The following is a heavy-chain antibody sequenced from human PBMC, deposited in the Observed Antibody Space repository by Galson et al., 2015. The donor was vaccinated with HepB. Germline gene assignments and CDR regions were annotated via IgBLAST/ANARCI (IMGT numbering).Heavy chain of an antibody. CDR2: ISYDANNI. V-gene: IGHV3-30*18. CDR1: GFIFSSEA. D-gene: IGHD1-1*01. Sequence: SLRLSCAASGFIFSSEAMHWVRQAPGKGLGWVAFISYDANNIYYTDSAKGRFTISRDNFKNTLYLQMNSLRAEDTALYYYVKDRSERYAFDYWGQGTLVTVSS. J-gene: IGHJ4*02. CDR3: VKDRSERYAFDY.